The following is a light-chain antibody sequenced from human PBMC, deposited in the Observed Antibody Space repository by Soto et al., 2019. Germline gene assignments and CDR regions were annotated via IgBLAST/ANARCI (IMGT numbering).Light chain of an antibody. Sequence: DIQMTQSPSTLSASVGDRVTITCRASQSISSWLAWYQQKPGKAPRLLIHKASTLESGVPSRYSGSGSRTHFTLTISRLQPDDFATYYCQQYSTYWTFGQGTKVDIK. CDR3: QQYSTYWT. V-gene: IGKV1-5*03. CDR1: QSISSW. J-gene: IGKJ1*01. CDR2: KAS.